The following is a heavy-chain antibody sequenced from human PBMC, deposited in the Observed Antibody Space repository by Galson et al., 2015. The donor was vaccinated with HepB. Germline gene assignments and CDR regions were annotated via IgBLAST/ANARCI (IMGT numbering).Heavy chain of an antibody. CDR3: ARVVRSVAPYFDY. D-gene: IGHD4-23*01. V-gene: IGHV1-18*01. CDR2: ISAYNGNA. CDR1: GYTFSNYG. Sequence: SVKVSCKASGYTFSNYGIIWVRQAPGQGLEWMGWISAYNGNANYAQKVQGRVTMTTDKPTSTAYTELRSLRSDDRAVYYCARVVRSVAPYFDYWGQGTLVTVSS. J-gene: IGHJ4*02.